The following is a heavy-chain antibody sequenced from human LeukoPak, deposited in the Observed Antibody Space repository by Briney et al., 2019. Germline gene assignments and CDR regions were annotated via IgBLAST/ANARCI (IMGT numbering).Heavy chain of an antibody. J-gene: IGHJ4*02. CDR2: ISGSGGST. Sequence: GGSLRLSCAASGFTFSSYAMIWVRQAPGKGLEWVSAISGSGGSTYYADSVKGRFTISRDNSKNTLYLQMNSLRAEDTAVYYCAKTNWGSDYFEYWGQGTLVTASS. CDR1: GFTFSSYA. V-gene: IGHV3-23*01. CDR3: AKTNWGSDYFEY. D-gene: IGHD7-27*01.